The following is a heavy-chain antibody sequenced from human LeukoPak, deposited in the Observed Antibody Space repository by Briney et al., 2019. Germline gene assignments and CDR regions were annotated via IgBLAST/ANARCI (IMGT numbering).Heavy chain of an antibody. CDR1: GYSFSSYW. CDR2: IYPGDSDT. CDR3: ARPRTAGSGFDAMDV. D-gene: IGHD3-22*01. V-gene: IGHV5-51*01. Sequence: GESLKISCKGSGYSFSSYWIGWVRQMPGKGLEWMGIIYPGDSDTRYSPSFQGQVTISADKSISTASLQWSSLKASDSAMYFCARPRTAGSGFDAMDVWGQGTTVTVSS. J-gene: IGHJ6*02.